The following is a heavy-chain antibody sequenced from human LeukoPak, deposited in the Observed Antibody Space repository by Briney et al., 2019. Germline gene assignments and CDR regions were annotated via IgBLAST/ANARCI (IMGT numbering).Heavy chain of an antibody. D-gene: IGHD3-3*01. CDR1: GYTFTSYG. CDR2: ISAYNGNT. J-gene: IGHJ6*02. V-gene: IGHV1-18*01. CDR3: ARVLRFLGWLFHHNGMDV. Sequence: ASVKVSFKASGYTFTSYGISWVRQAPGQGLEWMGWISAYNGNTNYAQKLQGRVTMTTDTSTSTAYMELRSLRSDDTAVYYCARVLRFLGWLFHHNGMDVWGQGTTVTVSS.